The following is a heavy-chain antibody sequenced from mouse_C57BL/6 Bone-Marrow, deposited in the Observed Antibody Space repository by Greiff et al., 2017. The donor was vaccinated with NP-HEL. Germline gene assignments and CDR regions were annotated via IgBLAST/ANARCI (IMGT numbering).Heavy chain of an antibody. J-gene: IGHJ2*01. V-gene: IGHV1-26*01. D-gene: IGHD3-1*01. CDR3: ARSGDYFDY. Sequence: VQLQQSGPELVKPGASVKISCKASGYTFTDYYMNWVKQSHGKSLEWIGDINPNTGGTSYNQKFKGKATLTVDKSSSTAYMELRSLTSEDSAVYYCARSGDYFDYWGQGTTLTVSS. CDR1: GYTFTDYY. CDR2: INPNTGGT.